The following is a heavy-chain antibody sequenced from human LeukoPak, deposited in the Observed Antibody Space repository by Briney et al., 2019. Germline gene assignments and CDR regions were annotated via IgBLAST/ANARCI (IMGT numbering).Heavy chain of an antibody. J-gene: IGHJ5*02. Sequence: SQTLSLTCTVSGDSISSGDYYWSWIRQPAGKGLEWIGRISSSGSTNYNPSLKSRVTISVDTSKNQFSLKLSSVTAADTAVYYCARVGRYDILTGSKNWFDPWGQGTLVTVSS. CDR1: GDSISSGDYY. CDR2: ISSSGST. V-gene: IGHV4-61*02. CDR3: ARVGRYDILTGSKNWFDP. D-gene: IGHD3-9*01.